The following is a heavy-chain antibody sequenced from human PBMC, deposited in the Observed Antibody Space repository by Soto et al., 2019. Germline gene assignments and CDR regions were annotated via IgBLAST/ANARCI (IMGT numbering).Heavy chain of an antibody. J-gene: IGHJ6*02. D-gene: IGHD3-22*01. CDR1: VFTFSSYG. V-gene: IGHV3-30*18. CDR2: ISYDGSNK. Sequence: PVGSLRLSCAASVFTFSSYGMHWVRHSPGKWLEWVAVISYDGSNKYYADSVKGRFTISRDNSKNTLYLQMNSLRAEDTAVYYCAKDVRFYYETEYYYYSYGMHVWGQATTVTVSS. CDR3: AKDVRFYYETEYYYYSYGMHV.